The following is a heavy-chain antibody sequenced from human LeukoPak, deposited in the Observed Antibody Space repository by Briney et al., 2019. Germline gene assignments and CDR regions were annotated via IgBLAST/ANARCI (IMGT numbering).Heavy chain of an antibody. J-gene: IGHJ4*02. Sequence: ASVKVSCRASGYTFTDYYMHWVRQAPGQGLEWMGWISPNSGDTNYAQKFQGRVTMTRDTSISIAYMELSRLRSDDTAVYYCARDGSLDYWGQGTLVTVSS. CDR2: ISPNSGDT. CDR1: GYTFTDYY. CDR3: ARDGSLDY. V-gene: IGHV1-2*02.